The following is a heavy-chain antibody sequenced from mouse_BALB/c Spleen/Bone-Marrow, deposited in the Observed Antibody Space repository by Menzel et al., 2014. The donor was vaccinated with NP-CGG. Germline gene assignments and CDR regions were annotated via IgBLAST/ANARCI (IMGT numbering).Heavy chain of an antibody. J-gene: IGHJ4*01. Sequence: DVQLQESGPGLVKPGASVKISCKASGYSFTGYFMNWVKQSHGKSLEWIGRINPYNGDTFYNQKFKGKATLTVDKSSSTAHMELLSLTSEDSAVYYCGRSKYGNYDAMDYWGQGTSVTVSS. CDR2: INPYNGDT. V-gene: IGHV1-37*01. CDR1: GYSFTGYF. CDR3: GRSKYGNYDAMDY. D-gene: IGHD2-10*02.